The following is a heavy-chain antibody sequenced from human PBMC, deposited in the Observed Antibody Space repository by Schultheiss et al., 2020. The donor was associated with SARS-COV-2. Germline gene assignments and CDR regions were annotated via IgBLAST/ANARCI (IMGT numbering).Heavy chain of an antibody. D-gene: IGHD2-15*01. CDR2: INHSGST. CDR1: GGSFSGYY. V-gene: IGHV4-34*01. Sequence: SQTLSLTCAVYGGSFSGYYWSWIRQPPGKGLEWIGEINHSGSTNYNPSLKSRVTISVDTSKNQFSLKLSSVTAADTAVYYCARGINRIVVVVAATQNWFDPWGQGTLVTVSS. J-gene: IGHJ5*02. CDR3: ARGINRIVVVVAATQNWFDP.